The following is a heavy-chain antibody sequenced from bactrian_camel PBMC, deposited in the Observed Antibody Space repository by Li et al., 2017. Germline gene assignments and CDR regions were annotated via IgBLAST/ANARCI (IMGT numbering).Heavy chain of an antibody. Sequence: VQLVESGGGSVQAGESLRLTCTATANRDCMGWFRQAPGKERETVASIYPGSGQDTFYADAVKGRFYISRDRAKNAVILQMNSLKPEDSATYYCATGGSLSLWWFSGYGVDSWGEGTQVTVS. CDR2: IYPGSGQDT. CDR1: TANRDC. J-gene: IGHJ7*01. V-gene: IGHV3-2*01. D-gene: IGHD2*01.